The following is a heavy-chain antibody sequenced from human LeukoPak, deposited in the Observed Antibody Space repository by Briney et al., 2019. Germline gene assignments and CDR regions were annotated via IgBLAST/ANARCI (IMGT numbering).Heavy chain of an antibody. D-gene: IGHD6-13*01. CDR1: GFTFSSYW. J-gene: IGHJ4*02. Sequence: GGSLRLSCAASGFTFSSYWMHWVRQVPGKGLVWVSRITSDGSSTSYADSVKGRFTMSRDNAKNTLYLQMNNLRVEDTAVYYCAGGSSAWYGYWGQGTLVTVSS. CDR3: AGGSSAWYGY. CDR2: ITSDGSST. V-gene: IGHV3-74*01.